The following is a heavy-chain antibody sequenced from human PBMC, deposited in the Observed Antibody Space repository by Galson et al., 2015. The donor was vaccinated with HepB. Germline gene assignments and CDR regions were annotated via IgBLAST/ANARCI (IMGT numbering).Heavy chain of an antibody. Sequence: SLRLSCAVSGINFGSYGMHWVRQPPGKGLEWVALTSYDGSQQYYGDSVKGRFTIARDNPKKTLFLQMNSLRLEDTAVYYCAKDAPATRTPYDSWGQGTLVTVSS. CDR3: AKDAPATRTPYDS. J-gene: IGHJ4*02. CDR1: GINFGSYG. CDR2: TSYDGSQQ. V-gene: IGHV3-30*18. D-gene: IGHD1-1*01.